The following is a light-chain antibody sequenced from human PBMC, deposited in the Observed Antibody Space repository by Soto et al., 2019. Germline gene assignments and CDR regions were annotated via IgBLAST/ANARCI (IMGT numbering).Light chain of an antibody. CDR2: VTN. Sequence: QSVLTQPPSVSGAPGQRVTISCTGNSSNIGAGYDVHWYQQLPGAAPKLLIYVTNNRPSGVPDRFSGSNSGSSASLAITGLQAEDEGDYYCQSYDSSLSVLFGGGTKLTVL. V-gene: IGLV1-40*01. J-gene: IGLJ2*01. CDR1: SSNIGAGYD. CDR3: QSYDSSLSVL.